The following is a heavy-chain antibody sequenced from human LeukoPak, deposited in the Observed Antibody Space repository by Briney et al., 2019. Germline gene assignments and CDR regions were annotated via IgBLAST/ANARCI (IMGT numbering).Heavy chain of an antibody. D-gene: IGHD2-2*01. Sequence: SMKVSCKASGGTFSSYAISWVRQAPGQGLEWMGGIIPIFGTANYAQKFQGRVTITADESTSTAYMELSSLRSEDTAVYYCARISDIVVVPAAMGYFDYWGQGTLVTVSS. J-gene: IGHJ4*02. V-gene: IGHV1-69*13. CDR3: ARISDIVVVPAAMGYFDY. CDR1: GGTFSSYA. CDR2: IIPIFGTA.